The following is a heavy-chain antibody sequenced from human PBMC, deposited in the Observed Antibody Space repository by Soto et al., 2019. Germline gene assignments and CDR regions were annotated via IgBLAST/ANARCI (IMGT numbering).Heavy chain of an antibody. J-gene: IGHJ3*02. CDR2: IWYDGSTK. V-gene: IGHV3-33*01. CDR1: GFTFSNYG. D-gene: IGHD2-15*01. CDR3: ARDRLVLAAPRDAFDI. Sequence: GGSLRLSCAASGFTFSNYGMHWVRQAPGKGLEWIAVIWYDGSTKYYADSVKGRFTISRDNSKNTLSLQMNSLRAEDTAVYYCARDRLVLAAPRDAFDIWGQRTMVTVSS.